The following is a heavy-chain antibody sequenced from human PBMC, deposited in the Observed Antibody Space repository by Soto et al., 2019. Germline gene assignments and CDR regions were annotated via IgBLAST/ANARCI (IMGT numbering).Heavy chain of an antibody. D-gene: IGHD3-3*01. V-gene: IGHV3-30-3*01. CDR2: ISDDGSSI. CDR3: VRELFVDFWSRYGTHPYYFDY. CDR1: GFTFSIHS. J-gene: IGHJ4*02. Sequence: QVPLVESGGGVVQPGTSLRLSCEASGFTFSIHSMHWVRQGPGKGLERVAVISDDGSSINYADCVKGRFTISRDKPKNALYLQMKSLKDEDTAVYYCVRELFVDFWSRYGTHPYYFDYWGQGTHVTVSS.